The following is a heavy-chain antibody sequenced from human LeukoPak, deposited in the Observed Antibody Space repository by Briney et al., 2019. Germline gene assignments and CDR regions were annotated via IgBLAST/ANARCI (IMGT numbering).Heavy chain of an antibody. CDR3: ARVDIVVPAGYLDLNWFDP. CDR1: GYTFTGYY. J-gene: IGHJ5*02. V-gene: IGHV1-2*02. Sequence: GASVKVSCKASGYTFTGYYMHWVRQAPGQGLEWMGWINPNSGGTNYAQKFQGRVTMTRDMSISTAYMELSRLRSDDTAVYYCARVDIVVPAGYLDLNWFDPWGQGTLVTVSS. CDR2: INPNSGGT. D-gene: IGHD2-2*01.